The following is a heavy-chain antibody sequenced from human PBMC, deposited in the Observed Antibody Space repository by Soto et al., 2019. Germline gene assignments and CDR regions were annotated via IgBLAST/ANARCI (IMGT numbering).Heavy chain of an antibody. J-gene: IGHJ4*02. V-gene: IGHV3-7*01. D-gene: IGHD2-15*01. CDR1: GFMFSSFW. CDR3: ARDFKSSLYYFDY. CDR2: IKQDGSEK. Sequence: VGSLRLSCAASGFMFSSFWMSWVRQAPGKGLEWVANIKQDGSEKYYVDSVKGRFTISRDNAKNSLYLQMNSLRAEDTAVYYCARDFKSSLYYFDYWGQGTLVTVSS.